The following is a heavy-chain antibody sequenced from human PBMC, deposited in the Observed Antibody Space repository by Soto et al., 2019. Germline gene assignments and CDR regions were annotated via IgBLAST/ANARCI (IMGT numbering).Heavy chain of an antibody. V-gene: IGHV3-48*03. D-gene: IGHD4-17*01. Sequence: GESLRLSCAVSGFTFSSYEMNWVRQAPGKGLGWVSYIRSSGSTIYYTDSVKGPITISRDNAKNSLYLKMNSLRAEDTDVYYCARERTTADYYYYGMDVWGQGTTVTVSS. CDR2: IRSSGSTI. CDR3: ARERTTADYYYYGMDV. J-gene: IGHJ6*02. CDR1: GFTFSSYE.